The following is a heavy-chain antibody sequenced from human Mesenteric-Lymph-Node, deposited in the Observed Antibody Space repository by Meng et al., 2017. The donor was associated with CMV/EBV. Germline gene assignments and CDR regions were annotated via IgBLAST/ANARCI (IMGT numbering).Heavy chain of an antibody. V-gene: IGHV4-34*01. D-gene: IGHD2-15*01. Sequence: QVQLQQWGAGLLKPSETLSLTYAVYGGSFSGYYWSWIRQPPGKGLEWIGEINHNGVPNYNPSLKSRVTISLDRSKNQFSLKLSSVTAEDTAVYYCARGSDIPVNNYWGQGTLVTVSS. CDR3: ARGSDIPVNNY. CDR2: INHNGVP. J-gene: IGHJ4*02. CDR1: GGSFSGYY.